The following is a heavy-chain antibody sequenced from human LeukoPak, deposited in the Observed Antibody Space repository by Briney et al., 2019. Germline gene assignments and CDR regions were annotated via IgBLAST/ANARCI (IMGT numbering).Heavy chain of an antibody. CDR3: ASTEQWLVSGPYYYYYMDV. CDR2: IIPIFGTA. V-gene: IGHV1-69*05. Sequence: GSSVKVSCKASGGTFSSYAISWVRQAPGQGLEWMGGIIPIFGTANYAQKFQGRVTITTDESTSTAYMELSSLRSEDTAVYYCASTEQWLVSGPYYYYYMDVWGKGTTVTVSS. D-gene: IGHD6-19*01. CDR1: GGTFSSYA. J-gene: IGHJ6*03.